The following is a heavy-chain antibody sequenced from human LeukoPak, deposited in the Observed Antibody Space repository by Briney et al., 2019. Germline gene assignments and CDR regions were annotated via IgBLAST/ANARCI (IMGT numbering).Heavy chain of an antibody. J-gene: IGHJ4*02. Sequence: PSETLSLTCTVSGGSISSGDYYWSWIRQPPGKGLEWIGYIYYSGSTYYNPSPKSRVTISVDTSKNQFSLKLSSVTAADTAVYYCARLSGWYSSRPFDYWGQGTLVTVSS. V-gene: IGHV4-30-4*08. CDR2: IYYSGST. CDR1: GGSISSGDYY. CDR3: ARLSGWYSSRPFDY. D-gene: IGHD6-19*01.